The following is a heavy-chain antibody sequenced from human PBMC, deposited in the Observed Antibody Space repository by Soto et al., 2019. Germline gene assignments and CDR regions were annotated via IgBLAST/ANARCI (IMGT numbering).Heavy chain of an antibody. D-gene: IGHD6-19*01. Sequence: SETLSLTCTVSGGSISSSSYYWGWIRQPPGKGLEWIGSIYYSGSTYYNPSLKSRATISVDTSKNQFSLKLSSVTAADTAVYYCARQEGYSSGWYLGRLDYWGQGTLVTVSS. J-gene: IGHJ4*02. CDR2: IYYSGST. CDR3: ARQEGYSSGWYLGRLDY. CDR1: GGSISSSSYY. V-gene: IGHV4-39*01.